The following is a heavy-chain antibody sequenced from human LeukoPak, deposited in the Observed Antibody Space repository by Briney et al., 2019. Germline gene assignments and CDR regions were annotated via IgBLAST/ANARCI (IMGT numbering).Heavy chain of an antibody. CDR1: GFTFSSYG. J-gene: IGHJ4*02. CDR2: ISYDGSNK. V-gene: IGHV3-30*03. CDR3: AREPESFRVFDY. Sequence: GGSLRLSCAASGFTFSSYGMHWVRQAPGKGLEWVAVISYDGSNKYYADSVKGRFTISRDNSKNTLYLQMNSLRAEDTAVYYCAREPESFRVFDYWGQGTLVTVSS.